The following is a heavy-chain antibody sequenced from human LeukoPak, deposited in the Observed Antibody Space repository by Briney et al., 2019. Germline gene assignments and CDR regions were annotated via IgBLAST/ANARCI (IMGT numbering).Heavy chain of an antibody. Sequence: PSETLSLTCAVYGGSITGYYWSWIRQTPGRGLEWVGEIHYTGATSYNPSLKSRATISTDTSKNQFSLKLNSVTAADTAVYFCAREGTDWDNWFDPWGQGTLVTVSS. CDR2: IHYTGAT. CDR3: AREGTDWDNWFDP. V-gene: IGHV4-34*01. D-gene: IGHD2-21*01. J-gene: IGHJ5*02. CDR1: GGSITGYY.